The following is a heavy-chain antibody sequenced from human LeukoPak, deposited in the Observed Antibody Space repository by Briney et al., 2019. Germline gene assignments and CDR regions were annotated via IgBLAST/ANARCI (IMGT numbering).Heavy chain of an antibody. J-gene: IGHJ4*02. D-gene: IGHD2-15*01. CDR2: IFGGGGSA. CDR3: AKTTTGYSSGRYPAWPIDY. V-gene: IGHV3-23*01. Sequence: PGGSLRLSCAASGFTFGSYAMYWVRQAPGKGLEWVSGIFGGGGSAHYADSVKGRFTISRDNSKNTVYLQMDSLRVEDTAIYYCAKTTTGYSSGRYPAWPIDYWGQGTLVTVSS. CDR1: GFTFGSYA.